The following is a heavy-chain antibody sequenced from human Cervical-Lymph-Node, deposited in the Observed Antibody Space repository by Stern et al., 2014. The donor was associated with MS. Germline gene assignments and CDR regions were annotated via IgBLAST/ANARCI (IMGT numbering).Heavy chain of an antibody. J-gene: IGHJ4*02. CDR3: ARLPLN. CDR1: GFTFSDHY. CDR2: TSNKADSYTT. Sequence: EVQLEESGGGLVQPGGSLRLSCTASGFTFSDHYMDWVRQAPGQGLEWVGRTSNKADSYTTEYATSVKGRFTISTDESKNSVYLQMNNLKIDDTAVYYCARLPLNWGQGTLVTVSS. V-gene: IGHV3-72*01.